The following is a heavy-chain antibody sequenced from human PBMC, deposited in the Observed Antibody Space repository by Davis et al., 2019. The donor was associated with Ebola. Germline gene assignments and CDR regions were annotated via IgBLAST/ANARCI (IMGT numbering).Heavy chain of an antibody. CDR2: ISTYNGDT. V-gene: IGHV1-18*01. J-gene: IGHJ6*02. CDR3: ARLGPKKNYLDYYFGMDV. Sequence: ASVKVSCKSSGYSFTSYGLSWVRQAPGQGLEWMGWISTYNGDTNYAQKLQGRVTVTTDTSTSTAYMELRSLTSDDTAVYYCARLGPKKNYLDYYFGMDVWGQGTTVTVSS. CDR1: GYSFTSYG. D-gene: IGHD1-7*01.